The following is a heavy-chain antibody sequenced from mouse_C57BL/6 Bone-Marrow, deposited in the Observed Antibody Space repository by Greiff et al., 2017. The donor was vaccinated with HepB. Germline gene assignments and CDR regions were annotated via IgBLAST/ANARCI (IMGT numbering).Heavy chain of an antibody. J-gene: IGHJ1*03. CDR3: ARSLLRYFDV. CDR1: GYAFSSSW. CDR2: IYPGDGDT. V-gene: IGHV1-82*01. Sequence: VKVVESGPELVKPGASVKISCKASGYAFSSSWMNWVKQRPGKGLEWIGRIYPGDGDTNYNGKFKGKATLTADKSSSTAYMQLSSLTSEDSAVYFCARSLLRYFDVWGTGTTVTVSS. D-gene: IGHD1-1*01.